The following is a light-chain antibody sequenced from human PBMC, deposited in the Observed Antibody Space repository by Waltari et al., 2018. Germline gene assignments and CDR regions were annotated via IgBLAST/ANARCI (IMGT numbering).Light chain of an antibody. CDR1: ELGIRF. V-gene: IGLV3-1*01. CDR3: QAWDRGTWGV. CDR2: QNG. Sequence: SYDLTQPPSVSVSPGQTASITCSGHELGIRFVCWYQQKPGNSPILVIYQNGRRPSGIPGRFSGSNSGNTAPLTISGTQAVDEADYYCQAWDRGTWGVFGGGTRLTVL. J-gene: IGLJ3*02.